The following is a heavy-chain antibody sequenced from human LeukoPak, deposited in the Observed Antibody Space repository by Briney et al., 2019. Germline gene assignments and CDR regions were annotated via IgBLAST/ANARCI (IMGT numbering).Heavy chain of an antibody. D-gene: IGHD3-3*01. J-gene: IGHJ4*02. CDR2: IRSKAYGGTT. Sequence: GGSLRLSCTASGSTFGDYAMSWFRQAPGKGLEWVGFIRSKAYGGTTEYAASVKGRFTISRDDSKSIAYLQMNSLKTEDTAVYYCTRSGFFFGVVIPYYFDYWGQGTLVTVSS. V-gene: IGHV3-49*03. CDR3: TRSGFFFGVVIPYYFDY. CDR1: GSTFGDYA.